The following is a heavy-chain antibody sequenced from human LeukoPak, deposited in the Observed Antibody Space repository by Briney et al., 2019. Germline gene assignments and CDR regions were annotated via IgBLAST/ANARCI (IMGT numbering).Heavy chain of an antibody. Sequence: SETLSLTCTVSGGSISSYYWSWIRQPPGKGLEWIGYIYYSGSTNYNPSLKSRVTISVDTSKNQFSLKLSSVTAADTAVYYCARGGYDYVWGSFLYYLDYWGQGTLVTVSS. CDR2: IYYSGST. J-gene: IGHJ4*02. CDR1: GGSISSYY. V-gene: IGHV4-59*01. D-gene: IGHD3-16*01. CDR3: ARGGYDYVWGSFLYYLDY.